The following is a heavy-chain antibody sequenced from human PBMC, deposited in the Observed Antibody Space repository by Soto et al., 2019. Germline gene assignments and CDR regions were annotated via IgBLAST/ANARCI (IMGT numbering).Heavy chain of an antibody. CDR3: ETEMGATQGPFDN. CDR1: GFPFGANA. V-gene: IGHV3-23*01. Sequence: EVQVLESGGGLVQPGVSLRLSCVGSGFPFGANAMSWVRQATGKGLEWVSGLSNTGRRTSYADSLKGRFNISRDNSENTVYLQINSLRVEDTAVYYCETEMGATQGPFDNWGQGALSTVSS. CDR2: LSNTGRRT. D-gene: IGHD1-26*01. J-gene: IGHJ4*02.